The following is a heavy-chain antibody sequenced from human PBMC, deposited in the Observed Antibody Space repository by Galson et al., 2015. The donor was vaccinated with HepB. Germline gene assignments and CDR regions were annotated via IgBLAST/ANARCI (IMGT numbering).Heavy chain of an antibody. Sequence: ETLSLTCTVSGGSISNSYWSWIRQSPGKGLEWIGYIHYKGSTNYKPSLKSRVTISVDTSKNQFSLKLSSVTAADTAVYYCARGSLSRGYGMDVWGQGTTVTVSS. CDR1: GGSISNSY. V-gene: IGHV4-59*08. CDR3: ARGSLSRGYGMDV. D-gene: IGHD2-2*01. CDR2: IHYKGST. J-gene: IGHJ6*02.